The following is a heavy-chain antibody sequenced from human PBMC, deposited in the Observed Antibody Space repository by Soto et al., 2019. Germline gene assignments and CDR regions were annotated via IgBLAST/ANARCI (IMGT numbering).Heavy chain of an antibody. CDR1: GYSFISSW. D-gene: IGHD6-13*01. CDR3: ARMMAASGTAFDY. CDR2: IYPGDSGT. Sequence: GESLKIACHSSGYSFISSWIGCVRQMPGKGLEWMGIIYPGDSGTRYSPSFQGQVTISADKSTSTAYLQWSSLKASDTATYYCARMMAASGTAFDYWGQGALVTVSS. V-gene: IGHV5-51*01. J-gene: IGHJ4*02.